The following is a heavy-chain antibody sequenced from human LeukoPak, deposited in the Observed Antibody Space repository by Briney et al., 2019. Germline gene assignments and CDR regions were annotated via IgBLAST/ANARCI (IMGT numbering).Heavy chain of an antibody. V-gene: IGHV1-69*13. Sequence: GASVKVSCKASGGTFSSYAISWVQQAPGRGLEWMGGIIPIFGTANYAQKFQGRVTITADESTSTAYMELSSLRSEDTAVYYCARGVDTGMIDYWGQGTLVTVSS. CDR2: IIPIFGTA. CDR1: GGTFSSYA. D-gene: IGHD5-18*01. CDR3: ARGVDTGMIDY. J-gene: IGHJ4*02.